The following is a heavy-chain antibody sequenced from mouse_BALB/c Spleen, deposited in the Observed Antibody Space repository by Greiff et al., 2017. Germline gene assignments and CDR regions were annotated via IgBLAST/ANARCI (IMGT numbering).Heavy chain of an antibody. Sequence: LQQPGAELVKPGASVKMSCKASGYTFTSYNMHWVKQTPGQGLEWIGAIYPGNGDTSYNQKFKGKATLTADKSSSTAYMQLSSLTSEDSAVYYCARLARLGYAMDYWGQGTSVTVSS. D-gene: IGHD3-3*01. CDR1: GYTFTSYN. CDR2: IYPGNGDT. V-gene: IGHV1-12*01. CDR3: ARLARLGYAMDY. J-gene: IGHJ4*01.